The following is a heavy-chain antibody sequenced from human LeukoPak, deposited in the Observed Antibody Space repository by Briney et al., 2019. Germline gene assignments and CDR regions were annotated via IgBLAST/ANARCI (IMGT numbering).Heavy chain of an antibody. CDR2: INHSGST. CDR1: GGSFSGYY. D-gene: IGHD3-10*01. J-gene: IGHJ4*02. Sequence: KASETLSLTCAVYGGSFSGYYWGWIRQPPGKGLEWIGEINHSGSTNYNPSLKSRVTISVDTSKNQFSLKLSSVTAADTAVYYCARAGDYYGSGSPTYYFDYWGQGTLVTVSS. V-gene: IGHV4-34*01. CDR3: ARAGDYYGSGSPTYYFDY.